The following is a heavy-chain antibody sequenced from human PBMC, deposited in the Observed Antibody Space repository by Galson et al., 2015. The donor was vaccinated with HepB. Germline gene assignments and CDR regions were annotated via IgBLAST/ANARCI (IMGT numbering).Heavy chain of an antibody. Sequence: SLRLSCAASGFPFSDFTMNWVRQAPGKGLEWISLISSSRSYIYYADSVRGRFTISRDNAKNSLYLLMNNLRAEDTAVYYCARDSLGGFGAHAYWGQGSLFTVSS. J-gene: IGHJ4*02. D-gene: IGHD5-12*01. CDR1: GFPFSDFT. CDR2: ISSSRSYI. CDR3: ARDSLGGFGAHAY. V-gene: IGHV3-21*01.